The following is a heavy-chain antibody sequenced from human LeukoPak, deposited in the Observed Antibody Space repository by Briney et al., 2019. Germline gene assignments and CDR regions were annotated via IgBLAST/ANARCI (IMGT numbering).Heavy chain of an antibody. D-gene: IGHD3-3*01. CDR3: AKDEEWQYYFDY. V-gene: IGHV3-20*04. CDR2: INWNGDST. CDR1: GFNFDDFG. Sequence: GGSLRLSCSGSGFNFDDFGITWVRQAPGKGLEWVSGINWNGDSTYYADSAKGRFTISRDNAKKSVDLHMSSLRAEDTAVYYCAKDEEWQYYFDYWGQGTLVTVSS. J-gene: IGHJ4*02.